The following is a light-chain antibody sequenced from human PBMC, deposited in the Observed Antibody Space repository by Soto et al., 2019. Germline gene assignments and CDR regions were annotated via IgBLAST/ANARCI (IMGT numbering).Light chain of an antibody. CDR3: QQCNNWPLT. CDR1: QSVNTN. CDR2: GAS. V-gene: IGKV3-15*01. Sequence: EIVMTQSPATLSVSPGDRATLSCRAGQSVNTNLAWYQQKPGQAPRLLIYGASTRATGVPARFRGSASGTEFTLTISSLQSEDFAVYYCQQCNNWPLTFGGGTRVEIK. J-gene: IGKJ4*01.